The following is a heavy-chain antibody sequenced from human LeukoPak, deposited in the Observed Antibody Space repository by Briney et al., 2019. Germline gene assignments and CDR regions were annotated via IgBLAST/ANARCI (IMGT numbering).Heavy chain of an antibody. V-gene: IGHV3-23*01. CDR2: ISGSGGGT. Sequence: GGSLRLSCVASGITLSNYAMSWVRQAPGKGLEWVSGISGSGGGTNYADSVKGRFTISRDNSMNTLYLQMNSQRAEETAVYFCANRGIVIRGLRIIGFHKEAYYFDSWGQGILVTVSS. CDR3: ANRGIVIRGLRIIGFHKEAYYFDS. CDR1: GITLSNYA. J-gene: IGHJ4*02. D-gene: IGHD3-10*01.